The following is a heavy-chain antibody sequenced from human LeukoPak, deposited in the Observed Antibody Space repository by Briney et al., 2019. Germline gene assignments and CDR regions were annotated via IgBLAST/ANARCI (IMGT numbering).Heavy chain of an antibody. D-gene: IGHD3-22*01. CDR1: GFTFSSYA. CDR3: AKDEGGITMIEPNYYFDY. V-gene: IGHV3-30*04. CDR2: ISYDGSNK. Sequence: GRSLRLSCAASGFTFSSYAMHWVRQAPGKGLEWVAVISYDGSNKYYADSVQGRFTISRDNSKNTLHLQMNSLRAEDTAVYYRAKDEGGITMIEPNYYFDYWGQGTLVTVSS. J-gene: IGHJ4*02.